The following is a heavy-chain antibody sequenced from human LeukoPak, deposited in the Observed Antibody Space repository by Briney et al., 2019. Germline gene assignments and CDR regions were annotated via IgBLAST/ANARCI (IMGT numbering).Heavy chain of an antibody. J-gene: IGHJ5*02. CDR2: IKQDGSEK. Sequence: GGSLRLSCAASGFTFSSYWMSWVRQAPGKGLEWVANIKQDGSEKYYVDSVKGRFTISRDNAKNSLYLQMNSLRAEDTAVYYCAKVGVTEYNYFDPWGQGTLVTVSS. V-gene: IGHV3-7*03. D-gene: IGHD2-21*02. CDR3: AKVGVTEYNYFDP. CDR1: GFTFSSYW.